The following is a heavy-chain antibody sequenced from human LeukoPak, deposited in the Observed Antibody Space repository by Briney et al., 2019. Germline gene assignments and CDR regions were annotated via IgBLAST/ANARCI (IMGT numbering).Heavy chain of an antibody. D-gene: IGHD6-6*01. Sequence: PSETLSLTCTVSGGSISSGGYYWSWIRQHPGKGLEWIGYIYYSGSTYYNPSLKSRVTISVDTSKNQFSLKLSSVIAADTAVYYCARDSGVGYSSSSGANYYYYGMDVWGQGTTVTVSS. J-gene: IGHJ6*02. V-gene: IGHV4-31*03. CDR1: GGSISSGGYY. CDR2: IYYSGST. CDR3: ARDSGVGYSSSSGANYYYYGMDV.